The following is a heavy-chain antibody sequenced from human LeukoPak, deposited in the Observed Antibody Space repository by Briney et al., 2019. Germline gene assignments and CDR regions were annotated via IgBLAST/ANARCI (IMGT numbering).Heavy chain of an antibody. CDR2: INPNTGAT. CDR3: ARDRVGSGWPRPYYFEK. Sequence: GASVKVSCKPTGYTFTGYYLHWLRQAPGQGFEWLGWINPNTGATMSAQKFQGRVTMTRDTSIDTAYMELGRLTSDDTAVYYCARDRVGSGWPRPYYFEKWGQGTLVTVSS. V-gene: IGHV1-2*02. CDR1: GYTFTGYY. D-gene: IGHD6-19*01. J-gene: IGHJ4*02.